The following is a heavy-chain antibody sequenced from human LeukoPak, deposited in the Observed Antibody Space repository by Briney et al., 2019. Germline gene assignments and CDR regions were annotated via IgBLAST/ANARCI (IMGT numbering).Heavy chain of an antibody. Sequence: GGSLRLSCAASGFTFSSYSMNWVRQAPGKGLEWVSSISSSSSYIYYADSVKGRFTISRDNAKNSLYLQMNSLRAEDTAVYYCARNEALAAAEIDCWGQGTLVTVSS. CDR1: GFTFSSYS. CDR3: ARNEALAAAEIDC. CDR2: ISSSSSYI. V-gene: IGHV3-21*01. D-gene: IGHD6-13*01. J-gene: IGHJ4*02.